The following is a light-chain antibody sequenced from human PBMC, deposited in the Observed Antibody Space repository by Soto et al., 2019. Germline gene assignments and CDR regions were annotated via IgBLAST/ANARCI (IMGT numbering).Light chain of an antibody. CDR1: QSIARF. CDR3: QQSHIAPYT. J-gene: IGKJ2*01. CDR2: GAS. Sequence: DLQMTQSPSSLSAAVGDRVTITCRASQSIARFLNWYQQKPGEVPKLLIFGASYLRSGVPSRFSGSGSGRHFALTITSLQPEDFATYFCQQSHIAPYTFGHGTNL. V-gene: IGKV1-39*01.